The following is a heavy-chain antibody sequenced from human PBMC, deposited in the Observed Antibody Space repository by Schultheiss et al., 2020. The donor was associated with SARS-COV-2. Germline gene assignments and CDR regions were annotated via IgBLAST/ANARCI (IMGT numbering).Heavy chain of an antibody. CDR3: ARREDTISFTY. CDR2: INSDGSSV. D-gene: IGHD2-15*01. J-gene: IGHJ4*02. Sequence: GESLKISCAASGFIFSSFWMHWVRQAPGKGLVWVSRINSDGSSVTYADSVKGRFTISRDNAQNTVYLQMNSLRAEDTALYYCARREDTISFTYWGQGTLVTVSS. CDR1: GFIFSSFW. V-gene: IGHV3-74*03.